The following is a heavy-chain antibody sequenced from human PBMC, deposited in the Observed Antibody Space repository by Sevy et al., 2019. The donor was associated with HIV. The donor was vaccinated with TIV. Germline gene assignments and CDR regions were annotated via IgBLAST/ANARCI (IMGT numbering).Heavy chain of an antibody. CDR1: GFTFRTYA. J-gene: IGHJ4*02. CDR3: ARRPEWELTSFLSH. Sequence: QPGGSLRLSCAASGFTFRTYAFHWVRQAPGRGLEWIGLISSNGDNGLYATSVRGRFTISRDNSMNILYLQMTSLTPDDTAVYYCARRPEWELTSFLSHWGQGTLVTVSS. V-gene: IGHV3-30-3*01. CDR2: ISSNGDNG. D-gene: IGHD1-26*01.